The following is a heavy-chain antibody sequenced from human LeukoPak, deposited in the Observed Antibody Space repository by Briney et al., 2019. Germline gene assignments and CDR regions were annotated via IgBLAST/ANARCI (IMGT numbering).Heavy chain of an antibody. Sequence: GGSLRLSCAASGFTFSSYSMNWVRQAPGKGLEWVSSISSSSSYIYYADSVKGRFTISRDNAKNSLYLQMNSLRAEDTAVYYCAREAYGYSNHNWFDPWGQGTLVTVSS. CDR1: GFTFSSYS. D-gene: IGHD4-11*01. CDR2: ISSSSSYI. V-gene: IGHV3-21*01. CDR3: AREAYGYSNHNWFDP. J-gene: IGHJ5*02.